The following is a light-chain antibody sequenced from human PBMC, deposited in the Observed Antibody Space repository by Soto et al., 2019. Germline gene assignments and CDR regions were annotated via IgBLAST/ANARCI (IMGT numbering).Light chain of an antibody. CDR2: AAS. V-gene: IGKV1-39*01. J-gene: IGKJ1*01. CDR1: QSISSY. CDR3: QQSYSTLWT. Sequence: DIQMTQSPSSLSASVGDRVTITCRASQSISSYLNWYQQKPGKAPKLLIYAASSLQSGVPSRFSGSGSGTDFTLTISSLQHEDFATYYCQQSYSTLWTFGQGTKVDI.